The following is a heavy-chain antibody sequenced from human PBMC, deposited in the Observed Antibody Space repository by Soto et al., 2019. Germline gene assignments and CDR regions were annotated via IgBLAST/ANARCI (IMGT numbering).Heavy chain of an antibody. CDR3: TTRLRFLEWLSEMNLDY. J-gene: IGHJ4*02. V-gene: IGHV3-15*07. Sequence: SVSNAWMNWVRQAPGKGLEWVGRIKSKTDGGTTDYAAPVKGRFTISRDDSKNTLYLQMNSLKTEDTAVYYCTTRLRFLEWLSEMNLDYWGQGTLVTVSS. CDR1: SVSNAW. CDR2: IKSKTDGGTT. D-gene: IGHD3-3*01.